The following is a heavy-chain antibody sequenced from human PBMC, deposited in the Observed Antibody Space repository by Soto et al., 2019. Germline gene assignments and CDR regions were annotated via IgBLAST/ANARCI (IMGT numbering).Heavy chain of an antibody. V-gene: IGHV4-59*01. Sequence: SETLSLTCTVSGGSISSYYWSWIRQPPGKGLEWIGYIYYSGSTNYNPSLKSRVTMSVDTSKNQFSLKLSSVTAADTAVYYCARGRITIFGVVTGDAFDIWGQGTMVTVSS. CDR3: ARGRITIFGVVTGDAFDI. D-gene: IGHD3-3*01. CDR2: IYYSGST. J-gene: IGHJ3*02. CDR1: GGSISSYY.